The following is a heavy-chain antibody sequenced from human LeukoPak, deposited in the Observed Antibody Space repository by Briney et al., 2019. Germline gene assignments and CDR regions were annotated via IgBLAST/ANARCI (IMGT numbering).Heavy chain of an antibody. J-gene: IGHJ4*02. CDR3: ARGRVVPATRLDY. D-gene: IGHD2-15*01. Sequence: KGLEWVAVISYDAKYKFYADSLKGRFTISRDNSNNTLYLQMNSLGSEDTAVYYCARGRVVPATRLDYWGRGTLVTVSS. CDR2: ISYDAKYK. V-gene: IGHV3-30*04.